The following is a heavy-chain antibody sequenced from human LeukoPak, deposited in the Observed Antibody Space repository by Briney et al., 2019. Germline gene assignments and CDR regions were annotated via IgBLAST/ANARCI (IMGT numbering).Heavy chain of an antibody. CDR2: INTNTGNP. CDR3: ARGPVLLWFGASPYYMDV. Sequence: ASVRVSCKASGYTFTSYAMNWVRQAPGQGLEWMGWINTNTGNPTYAQGFTGRFVFSLDTSVSTAYLQISSLKAEDTAVYYCARGPVLLWFGASPYYMDVWGKGTTVTVSS. CDR1: GYTFTSYA. D-gene: IGHD3-10*01. V-gene: IGHV7-4-1*02. J-gene: IGHJ6*03.